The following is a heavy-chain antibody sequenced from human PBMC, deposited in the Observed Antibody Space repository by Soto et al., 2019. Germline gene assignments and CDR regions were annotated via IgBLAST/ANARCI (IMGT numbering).Heavy chain of an antibody. D-gene: IGHD3-22*01. CDR2: IIPMFGAP. J-gene: IGHJ4*02. V-gene: IGHV1-69*12. Sequence: QVQLVQSGAEVKKPGSSVKVSCKISGGTFSSYAISWVRQAPGQGLEWMGGIIPMFGAPNYAQKFQGRVTVTADESTTTAYMAVSSLTSEDTAVYYCARAIYDSSGYPPDYWGQGTLVIVSS. CDR3: ARAIYDSSGYPPDY. CDR1: GGTFSSYA.